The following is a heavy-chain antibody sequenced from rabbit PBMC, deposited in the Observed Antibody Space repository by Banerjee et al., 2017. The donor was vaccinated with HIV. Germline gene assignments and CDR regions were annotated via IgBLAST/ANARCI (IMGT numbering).Heavy chain of an antibody. V-gene: IGHV1S40*01. J-gene: IGHJ6*01. CDR3: ARNGGMLDYRL. Sequence: SLTLTCTASGFSLSSGYFMCWVRQAPGKGLEWIGCINTSSGNTVYASWAKGRFTISRTSSTTVTLQMTSLTAADTATYFCARNGGMLDYRLWGQGTLVTVS. CDR1: GFSLSSGYF. CDR2: INTSSGNT. D-gene: IGHD4-2*01.